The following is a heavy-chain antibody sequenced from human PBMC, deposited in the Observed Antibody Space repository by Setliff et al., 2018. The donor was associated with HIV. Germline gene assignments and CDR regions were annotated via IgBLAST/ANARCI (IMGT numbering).Heavy chain of an antibody. J-gene: IGHJ4*02. Sequence: QAGGSLRLSCAASGFTFDDYTMSWVRQAPGKGLEWVSAVSNTGRRTFYADSVKGRFTISKDNFENVVYLQMNSLRVDDTAVYYCVKDAYSTGKPGISWGQGTQVTVSS. CDR2: VSNTGRRT. CDR1: GFTFDDYT. CDR3: VKDAYSTGKPGIS. V-gene: IGHV3-23*05. D-gene: IGHD2-8*02.